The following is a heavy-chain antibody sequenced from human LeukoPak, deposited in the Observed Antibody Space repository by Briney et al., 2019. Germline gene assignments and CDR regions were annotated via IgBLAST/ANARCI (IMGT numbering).Heavy chain of an antibody. CDR2: ISGSGGST. D-gene: IGHD3-22*01. J-gene: IGHJ4*02. Sequence: PGGSLRLSCAASGFTFSSYAISWVRQAPGKGLEWVSAISGSGGSTCYADSVKGRFTISRGNSKNTLYLQMNSLRAEDTAVYYCAKYYYDSSGTLDYWGQGTLVTVSS. CDR3: AKYYYDSSGTLDY. V-gene: IGHV3-23*01. CDR1: GFTFSSYA.